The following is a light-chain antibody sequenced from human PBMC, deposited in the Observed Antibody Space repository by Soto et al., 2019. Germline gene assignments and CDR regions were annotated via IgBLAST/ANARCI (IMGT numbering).Light chain of an antibody. CDR1: QSLSSS. Sequence: EIVLTQSPATLSLSPGDRATLSCRASQSLSSSLAWYRHQPGQAPRLLIYDASNRAKGIPARFSGSGSGTHFTLTISSLQPEDFGVYYCQQRRNWPSVTFGGGTKVDIK. CDR2: DAS. V-gene: IGKV3-11*01. CDR3: QQRRNWPSVT. J-gene: IGKJ4*01.